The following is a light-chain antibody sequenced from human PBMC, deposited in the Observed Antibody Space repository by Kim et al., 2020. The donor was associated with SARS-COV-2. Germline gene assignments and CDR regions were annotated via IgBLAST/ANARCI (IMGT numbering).Light chain of an antibody. V-gene: IGKV1-27*01. J-gene: IGKJ1*01. CDR2: GAS. CDR1: QGISTF. Sequence: ASVGDRVTIACRASQGISTFLAWYQHKPGNVPKLLIYGASTLQPGVPSRFGGSGAVTDFTLTINSLQPEDVATYYCQRHNDALRTFGQGTKVDIK. CDR3: QRHNDALRT.